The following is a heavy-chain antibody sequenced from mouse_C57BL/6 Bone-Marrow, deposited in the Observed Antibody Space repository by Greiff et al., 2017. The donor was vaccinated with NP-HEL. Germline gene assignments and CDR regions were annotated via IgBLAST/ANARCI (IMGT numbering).Heavy chain of an antibody. CDR2: IYPRSGNT. CDR3: APTVVVDY. V-gene: IGHV1-81*01. Sequence: QVQLKESGAELARPGASVKLSCKASGYTFTSYGISWVKQRTGQGLEWIGEIYPRSGNTYYNEKFKGKATLTADKSSSTAYMELRSLTSEDSAVYFCAPTVVVDYWGQGTTLTVSS. D-gene: IGHD1-1*01. CDR1: GYTFTSYG. J-gene: IGHJ2*01.